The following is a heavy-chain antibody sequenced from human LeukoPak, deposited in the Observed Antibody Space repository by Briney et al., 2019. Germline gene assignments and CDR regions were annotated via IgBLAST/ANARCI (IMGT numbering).Heavy chain of an antibody. Sequence: PGGTLRLSCVASGFTFSSHEFQWVRQAPGKGLEWVSYISISGTTKQYADSVRDRFTMSRDNAKNTLHLQMNSLRAEDTALYYCTRRIIYSGMDVWGHGTTVTVSS. CDR3: TRRIIYSGMDV. D-gene: IGHD2-21*01. J-gene: IGHJ6*02. CDR1: GFTFSSHE. V-gene: IGHV3-48*03. CDR2: ISISGTTK.